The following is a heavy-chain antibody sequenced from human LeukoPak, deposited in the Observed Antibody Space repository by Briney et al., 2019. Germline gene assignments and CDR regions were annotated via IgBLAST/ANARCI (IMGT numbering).Heavy chain of an antibody. Sequence: PLGSLRLSSAPSVFTLSSYSMHWVRPTSGKGLEWVVFIRNDGSTQYYADSVKGRFTILRDNSKNTLSLQMNSVRADDTAVYYCAKEWQWQLLIVDSWGEGTLVTVSS. CDR3: AKEWQWQLLIVDS. V-gene: IGHV3-30*02. CDR2: IRNDGSTQ. D-gene: IGHD1-26*01. J-gene: IGHJ4*02. CDR1: VFTLSSYS.